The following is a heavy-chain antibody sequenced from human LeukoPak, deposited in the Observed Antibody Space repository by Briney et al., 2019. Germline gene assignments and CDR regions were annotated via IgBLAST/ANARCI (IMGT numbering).Heavy chain of an antibody. V-gene: IGHV3-53*04. J-gene: IGHJ2*01. CDR3: ARVDYYDRSGYYTWYFDL. CDR2: IYSSGST. Sequence: GGSLRLSCAASGFTASSNYMSWVRQAPGKGLEWVSVIYSSGSTHYADSVKGRFTISRHISQSTLPLEMNSLRAEDTAVYFCARVDYYDRSGYYTWYFDLWGRGTQVTVSS. D-gene: IGHD3-22*01. CDR1: GFTASSNY.